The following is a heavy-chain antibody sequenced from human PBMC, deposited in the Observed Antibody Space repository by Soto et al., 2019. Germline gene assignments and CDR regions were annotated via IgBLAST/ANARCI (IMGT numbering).Heavy chain of an antibody. CDR3: ARDGKKPPADYYYYGMDV. Sequence: SLXLSCATSGFTFSIYAMHCVRQAPGKGLEWGAVISYDGSNNYYAASVKGRFTISRDNSKNTLYLQMNSLRAEDTAVYYCARDGKKPPADYYYYGMDVWGQGTTVTVSS. D-gene: IGHD6-25*01. V-gene: IGHV3-30-3*01. CDR1: GFTFSIYA. CDR2: ISYDGSNN. J-gene: IGHJ6*02.